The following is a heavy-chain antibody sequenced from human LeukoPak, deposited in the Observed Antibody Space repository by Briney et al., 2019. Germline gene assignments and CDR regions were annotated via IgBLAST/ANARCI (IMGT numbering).Heavy chain of an antibody. CDR3: AKGTGSGSSSFDY. J-gene: IGHJ4*02. CDR1: GFTFSSYV. D-gene: IGHD3-10*01. Sequence: GGSLRLSCAASGFTFSSYVMSWVCHAPRKGLERVSTVSGTGGNTYYAASVKGRFTISRDNSKNTVYLQMNSLRAEDTAIYYCAKGTGSGSSSFDYWGQGTLVSVSS. CDR2: VSGTGGNT. V-gene: IGHV3-23*01.